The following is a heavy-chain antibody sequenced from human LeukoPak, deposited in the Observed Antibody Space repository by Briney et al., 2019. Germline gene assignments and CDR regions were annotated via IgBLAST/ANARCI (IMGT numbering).Heavy chain of an antibody. Sequence: SETLSLTCTVSGGSFSSGSHCWNWIRQPAGKGLQWIGRMCNSGATRYNPSLKGRVTISVDASKNQFSLNLSSVTAADTAVYYCAREGSIRFLEWLPNDAFDIWGQGTMVTVSS. D-gene: IGHD3-3*01. CDR1: GGSFSSGSHC. V-gene: IGHV4-61*02. CDR3: AREGSIRFLEWLPNDAFDI. J-gene: IGHJ3*02. CDR2: MCNSGAT.